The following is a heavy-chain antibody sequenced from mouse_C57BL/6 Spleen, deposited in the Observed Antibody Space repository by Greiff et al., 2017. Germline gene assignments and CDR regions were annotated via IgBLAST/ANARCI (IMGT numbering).Heavy chain of an antibody. J-gene: IGHJ2*01. D-gene: IGHD1-1*01. CDR1: GYAFSSYW. V-gene: IGHV1-80*01. CDR2: IYPGDGDT. CDR3: ARSRNYYGTSGDYFDY. Sequence: VMLVESGAELVKPGASVKISCKASGYAFSSYWMNWVKQRPGKGLEWIGQIYPGDGDTNYNGKFKGKATLTADKSSSTAYMQLSSLTSEDSAVYFCARSRNYYGTSGDYFDYWGQGTTLTVSS.